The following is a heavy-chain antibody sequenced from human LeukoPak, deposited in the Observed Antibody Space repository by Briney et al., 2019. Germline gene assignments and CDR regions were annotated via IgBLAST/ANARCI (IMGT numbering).Heavy chain of an antibody. CDR2: ISGSGGST. J-gene: IGHJ4*02. CDR3: ATTSAMSCSSSSCYSDY. CDR1: GFTFSSYA. Sequence: GGSLRLSCAASGFTFSSYAMSWVRQAPEKGLEWVSGISGSGGSTYYADSVKGRFTISRDNSKNTPYLQMNSLRAEDTAVFYCATTSAMSCSSSSCYSDYWGQGTLVTVSS. V-gene: IGHV3-23*01. D-gene: IGHD2-2*01.